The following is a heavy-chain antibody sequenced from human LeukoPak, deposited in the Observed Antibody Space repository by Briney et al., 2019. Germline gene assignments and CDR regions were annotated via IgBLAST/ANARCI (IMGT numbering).Heavy chain of an antibody. V-gene: IGHV1-2*02. CDR1: GYTFSAYY. J-gene: IGHJ2*01. CDR3: ARDYGLHSSGYGPFDL. D-gene: IGHD3-22*01. CDR2: INPDNGGT. Sequence: ASVKVSCKASGYTFSAYYIHWVRQAPGQGLEWMGWINPDNGGTNYLEKFQGRVTMTRDTSITTAYMELSRLRSDDTAVYYCARDYGLHSSGYGPFDLWGRGALITVSS.